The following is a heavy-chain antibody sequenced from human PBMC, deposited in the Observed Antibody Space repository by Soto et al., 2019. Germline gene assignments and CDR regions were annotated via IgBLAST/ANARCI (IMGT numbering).Heavy chain of an antibody. CDR1: GYTFTSYG. V-gene: IGHV1-18*01. Sequence: QVHLVQSGAEVKTPGASVKVSCKGSGYTFTSYGITWVRQAPGQGLAWMGWISAHNGNTDYAPKLQGRVTVTRDTSTSTAYMELRTLRSDDTAVSYCARGRYGDYWGQGARVTVSS. CDR2: ISAHNGNT. D-gene: IGHD1-1*01. CDR3: ARGRYGDY. J-gene: IGHJ4*02.